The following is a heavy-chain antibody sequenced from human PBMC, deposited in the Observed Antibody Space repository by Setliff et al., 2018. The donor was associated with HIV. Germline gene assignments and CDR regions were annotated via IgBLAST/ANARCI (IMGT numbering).Heavy chain of an antibody. V-gene: IGHV4-59*10. CDR1: GGSFSGYY. CDR3: ARILRYFDFANYFYYMDV. D-gene: IGHD3-9*01. CDR2: IHTSGST. J-gene: IGHJ6*03. Sequence: SETLSLTCAVYGGSFSGYYWSWIRQPAGKGLEWIGHIHTSGSTNYNPSLKSRVTISVDTSKKQFSLKLSSVTAADTAVYYCARILRYFDFANYFYYMDVWGKGTTVTVSS.